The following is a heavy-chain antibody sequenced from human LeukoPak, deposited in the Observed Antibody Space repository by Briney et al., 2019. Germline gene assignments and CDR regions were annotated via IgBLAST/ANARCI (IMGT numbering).Heavy chain of an antibody. Sequence: PGGSLRLSCAASGFTFNSAWMNWVRQAPGMGLEWVGRIKSNTDGGTTDYAAPVKGRFAISRDDSENTLYLQMNSLETEDTAVYYCTRTLKGGYFDYWGQGTLVTVSS. CDR3: TRTLKGGYFDY. CDR1: GFTFNSAW. J-gene: IGHJ4*02. D-gene: IGHD2-8*01. V-gene: IGHV3-15*07. CDR2: IKSNTDGGTT.